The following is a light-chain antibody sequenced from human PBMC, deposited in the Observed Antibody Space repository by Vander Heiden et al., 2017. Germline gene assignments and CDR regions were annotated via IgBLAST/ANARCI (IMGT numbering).Light chain of an antibody. CDR1: QSISYY. CDR2: AAS. CDR3: QQSYSAPIS. V-gene: IGKV1-39*01. Sequence: DILMTQSPSSLSAFVGDRVTITCRTSQSISYYLNWYQQKPGKAPKFLISAASSLQSGVPSRFSGSGSGTDFTLTISSLQPEDSATYYCQQSYSAPISFGGGTKVEIK. J-gene: IGKJ4*01.